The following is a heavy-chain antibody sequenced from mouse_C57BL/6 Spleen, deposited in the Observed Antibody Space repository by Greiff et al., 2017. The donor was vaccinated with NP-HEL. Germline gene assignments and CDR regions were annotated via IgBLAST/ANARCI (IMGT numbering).Heavy chain of an antibody. D-gene: IGHD4-1*01. CDR1: GYAFSSSW. V-gene: IGHV1-82*01. CDR3: ARGLGREWYFDV. CDR2: IYPGDGDT. J-gene: IGHJ1*03. Sequence: QVQLQQSGPELVKPGASVKISCKASGYAFSSSWMNWVKQRPGKGLEWIGRIYPGDGDTNYNGKFKGKATLTADKSSSTAYMQLSSLTSEDSAVYFCARGLGREWYFDVWGTGTTVTVSS.